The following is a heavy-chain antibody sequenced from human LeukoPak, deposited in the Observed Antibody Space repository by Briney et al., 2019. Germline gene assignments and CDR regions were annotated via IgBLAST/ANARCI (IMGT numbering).Heavy chain of an antibody. D-gene: IGHD4-23*01. CDR1: GGSFSGYY. Sequence: SETLSLTCAVYGGSFSGYYWSWIRQPPGKGLEWIGVINHSGSTNYNPSLKSRVTISVDTSKNQFSLKLSSVTAADTAVYYCARASHGGKDYYYYGMDVWGQGTTVTVSS. V-gene: IGHV4-34*01. CDR3: ARASHGGKDYYYYGMDV. J-gene: IGHJ6*02. CDR2: INHSGST.